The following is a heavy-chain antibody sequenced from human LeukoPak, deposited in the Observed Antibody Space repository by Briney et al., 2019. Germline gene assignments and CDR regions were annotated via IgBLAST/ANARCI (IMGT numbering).Heavy chain of an antibody. J-gene: IGHJ3*02. Sequence: ASVKVSCKASGYTFSSYGISWVRQAPGRGPEWMGWISAYNGDTNYAQRLQGRVTMTTDTSTSTAYMELRSLRSDDTAVYYCARQLTYYYDSAGRYAFEIRGDAT. D-gene: IGHD3-22*01. CDR3: ARQLTYYYDSAGRYAFEI. V-gene: IGHV1-18*01. CDR1: GYTFSSYG. CDR2: ISAYNGDT.